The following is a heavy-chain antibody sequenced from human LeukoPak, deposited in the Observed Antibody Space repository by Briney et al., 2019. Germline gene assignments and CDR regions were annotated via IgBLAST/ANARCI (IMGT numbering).Heavy chain of an antibody. V-gene: IGHV1-46*01. D-gene: IGHD4-23*01. Sequence: ASVKVSCKASGYTFTGYYMHWVRQAPGQGLEWMGISAPSGGSTSYAQKFQGRVTMTRDTSTRTVYMELSSLRSEDTAVYYCARGRPMVVNPSPFDDWGQGTLVTVSS. J-gene: IGHJ4*02. CDR1: GYTFTGYY. CDR3: ARGRPMVVNPSPFDD. CDR2: SAPSGGST.